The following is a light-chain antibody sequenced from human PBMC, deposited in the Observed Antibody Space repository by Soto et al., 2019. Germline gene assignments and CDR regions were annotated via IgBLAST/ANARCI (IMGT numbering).Light chain of an antibody. V-gene: IGLV1-40*01. CDR1: SPNIGAGYD. CDR2: GNT. CDR3: LSFDSSLSVV. Sequence: QSVLTQPPSVSGAPGQRVTISCTGSSPNIGAGYDVHWYQQLPGRAPKLLIYGNTNRPSGVPDRFSGSKSGTSASLAITGLQAEDEADYYCLSFDSSLSVVFGGGTMLTVL. J-gene: IGLJ2*01.